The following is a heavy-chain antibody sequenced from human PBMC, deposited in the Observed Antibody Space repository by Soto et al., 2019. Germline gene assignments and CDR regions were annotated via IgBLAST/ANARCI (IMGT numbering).Heavy chain of an antibody. D-gene: IGHD3-9*01. CDR3: AKADDILTGYAFDP. J-gene: IGHJ5*02. CDR1: GFTVSNNY. Sequence: GGSLSLSCAASGFTVSNNYMSWVRQAPGKGLEWVSIIYSSGSTYYADSVKGRFTISRDNSKNTLYLQMNSLRAEDTAIYYCAKADDILTGYAFDPWGQGTLVTVSS. CDR2: IYSSGST. V-gene: IGHV3-53*01.